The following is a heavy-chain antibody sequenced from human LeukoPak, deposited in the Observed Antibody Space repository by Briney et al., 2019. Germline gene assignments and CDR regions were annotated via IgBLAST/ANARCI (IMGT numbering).Heavy chain of an antibody. V-gene: IGHV4-38-2*02. CDR2: IFHSGST. CDR3: VKADSSDYYYRTYFDY. J-gene: IGHJ4*02. D-gene: IGHD3-22*01. Sequence: PSETPSLTCIVSGYSINSGFFWGWIRQPPGKGLEWIASIFHSGSTYYNPSLKSRVTISMDTSKNQFSLRLTSVTAADTAVYYCVKADSSDYYYRTYFDYWGQGTLVTVSS. CDR1: GYSINSGFF.